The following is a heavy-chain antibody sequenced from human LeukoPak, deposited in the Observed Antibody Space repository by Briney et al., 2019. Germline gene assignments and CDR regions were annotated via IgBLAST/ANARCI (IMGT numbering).Heavy chain of an antibody. V-gene: IGHV4-34*01. CDR1: GGSFSGYF. Sequence: SETLSLTCSVYGGSFSGYFWTYIRQPPGKGLEWIREINHRGSTSYNPSLKSRVTISRDTSKNQFSLRLTSVTAADTAVYYCARGSIYYGDSSAYFDYWGQGSLVTVSS. CDR2: INHRGST. J-gene: IGHJ4*02. D-gene: IGHD3-22*01. CDR3: ARGSIYYGDSSAYFDY.